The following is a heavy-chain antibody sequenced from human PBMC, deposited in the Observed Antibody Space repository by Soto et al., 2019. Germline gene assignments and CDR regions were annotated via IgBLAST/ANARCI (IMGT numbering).Heavy chain of an antibody. CDR2: INHSGST. Sequence: QVQLQQWGAGLLKPSETLSLTCAVYGGSFSGYYWSWIRQPPGKGLEWIGEINHSGSTNYNPSLKSRVTISVDTSKNQFSLKLSSVTAADTAVYYCARGRGSSSWTFDYWGQGTLVTVSS. J-gene: IGHJ4*02. CDR1: GGSFSGYY. V-gene: IGHV4-34*01. D-gene: IGHD6-13*01. CDR3: ARGRGSSSWTFDY.